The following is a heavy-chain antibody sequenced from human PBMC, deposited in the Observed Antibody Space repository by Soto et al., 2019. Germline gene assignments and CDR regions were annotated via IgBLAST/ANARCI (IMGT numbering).Heavy chain of an antibody. V-gene: IGHV4-39*01. CDR2: IFYNGFS. J-gene: IGHJ4*02. Sequence: PSETLSLTCTVSGGSISSSSYYWGWVRQPPGKGLEWIGSIFYNGFSYYNPSLRSRVTIFEETSKNQFSLKLSSVTAADTAVYYCARGPVAVTTIYTTFDGWGKGTLVTVSS. D-gene: IGHD4-17*01. CDR1: GGSISSSSYY. CDR3: ARGPVAVTTIYTTFDG.